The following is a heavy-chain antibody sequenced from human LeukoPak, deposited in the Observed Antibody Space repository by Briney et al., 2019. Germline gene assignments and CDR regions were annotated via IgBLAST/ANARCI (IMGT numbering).Heavy chain of an antibody. Sequence: GGSLRLSCAASGFTFSSYATSWVRQAPGKGLEWVSAISGSGGSTYYADSVKGRFTISRDNSKNTLYLQMNSLRAEDTAVYYCARDRMDGYYYYYGMDVWGQGTTVTVSS. CDR3: ARDRMDGYYYYYGMDV. CDR1: GFTFSSYA. J-gene: IGHJ6*02. D-gene: IGHD2-2*03. CDR2: ISGSGGST. V-gene: IGHV3-23*01.